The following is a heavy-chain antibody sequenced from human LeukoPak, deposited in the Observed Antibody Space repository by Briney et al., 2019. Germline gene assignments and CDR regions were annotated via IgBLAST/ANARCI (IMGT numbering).Heavy chain of an antibody. Sequence: PSETLSLTCAVYGGSFSGYYWSWIRQPPGKGLEWIGEINHSGSTNYNPSLKSRVTISVDTSKNQFSLKLSSVTAADTAVYYCARGRADYDILTGYFKLVTWHYWGQGTLVTVSS. J-gene: IGHJ4*02. CDR3: ARGRADYDILTGYFKLVTWHY. CDR2: INHSGST. D-gene: IGHD3-9*01. CDR1: GGSFSGYY. V-gene: IGHV4-34*01.